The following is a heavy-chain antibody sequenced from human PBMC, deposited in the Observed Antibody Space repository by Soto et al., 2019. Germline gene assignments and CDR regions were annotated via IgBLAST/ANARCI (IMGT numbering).Heavy chain of an antibody. V-gene: IGHV5-10-1*01. Sequence: PGESLKISCQGSGYSFTSYWISWVRQMPGKGLEWMGRIDPSDSYTNYSPSFQGHVTISADKSISTAYLQWSSLKASDTAMYYCARQTRIQLWPDYYGMDVWGQGTTVTVSS. CDR1: GYSFTSYW. J-gene: IGHJ6*02. CDR2: IDPSDSYT. D-gene: IGHD5-18*01. CDR3: ARQTRIQLWPDYYGMDV.